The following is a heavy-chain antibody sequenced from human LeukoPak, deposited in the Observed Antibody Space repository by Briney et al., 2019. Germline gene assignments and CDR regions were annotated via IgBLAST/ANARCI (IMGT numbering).Heavy chain of an antibody. CDR1: GFTFSSYA. J-gene: IGHJ4*02. D-gene: IGHD1-26*01. V-gene: IGHV3-30*14. CDR3: ARGVGVGAPFDY. CDR2: ISYDGSNK. Sequence: GRSLRLSCAASGFTFSSYAMHWVRQAPGKGLEWVAVISYDGSNKYYADSVKGRFTISRDNSKNTLYLQMNSLRAEDTAVYYCARGVGVGAPFDYWGQGTLVTVSS.